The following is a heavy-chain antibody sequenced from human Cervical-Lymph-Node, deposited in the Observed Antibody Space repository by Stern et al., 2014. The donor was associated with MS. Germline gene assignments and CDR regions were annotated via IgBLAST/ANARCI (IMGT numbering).Heavy chain of an antibody. D-gene: IGHD4-17*01. CDR2: ISSSGNTI. CDR3: ARSFGDYAEFDY. CDR1: GFTFNDYY. Sequence: VQLVESGGDLVKPGGSLRLSCAASGFTFNDYYLSWIRQAPGTGLGLVSYISSSGNTIYYADSVRGGFAISRANATHSQSLQLPSLRAEDTAIYYCARSFGDYAEFDYWGQGTLVTVSS. V-gene: IGHV3-11*01. J-gene: IGHJ4*02.